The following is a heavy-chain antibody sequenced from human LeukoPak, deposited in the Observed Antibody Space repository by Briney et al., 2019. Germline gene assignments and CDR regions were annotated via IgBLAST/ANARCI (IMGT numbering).Heavy chain of an antibody. V-gene: IGHV4-31*03. CDR1: GGSLSCGLYS. J-gene: IGHJ6*03. D-gene: IGHD5-12*01. CDR2: FYYSGST. Sequence: PSQTLSLTCTISGGSLSCGLYSWSWIRQHPGKGLEWIGYFYYSGSTYYNPSLKSRVTISVDTSKNQFSLKLSSVTAADTAVYYCASGGYDYYPSDYYYYMDVWGKGTTVTVSS. CDR3: ASGGYDYYPSDYYYYMDV.